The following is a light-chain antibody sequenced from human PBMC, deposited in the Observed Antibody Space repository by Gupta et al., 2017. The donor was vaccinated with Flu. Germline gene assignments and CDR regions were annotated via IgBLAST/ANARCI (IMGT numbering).Light chain of an antibody. J-gene: IGLJ3*02. CDR2: SNS. CDR3: AAWDDSLNGWV. Sequence: RVTISCSGSMLNIGDNTVNWYHQVPGTAPKLLIQSNSQRPSGVPDRFSGSKSGTSASLAISGLQSEDEADYYCAAWDDSLNGWVFGGGTKLTVL. CDR1: MLNIGDNT. V-gene: IGLV1-44*01.